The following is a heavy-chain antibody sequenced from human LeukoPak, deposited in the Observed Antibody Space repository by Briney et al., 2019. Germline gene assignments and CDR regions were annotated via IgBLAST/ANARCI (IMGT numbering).Heavy chain of an antibody. CDR2: ISAYNGNT. Sequence: GASVKVSCKASGYTFTSYGISWVRQAPGQGLEWMGWISAYNGNTNYAQKLQRRVTMTTDTSTSTAYMELRSLRSDDTAVHYCARERLYDFWSGYLHWYFDLWGRGTLVTVSS. J-gene: IGHJ2*01. CDR1: GYTFTSYG. D-gene: IGHD3-3*01. CDR3: ARERLYDFWSGYLHWYFDL. V-gene: IGHV1-18*01.